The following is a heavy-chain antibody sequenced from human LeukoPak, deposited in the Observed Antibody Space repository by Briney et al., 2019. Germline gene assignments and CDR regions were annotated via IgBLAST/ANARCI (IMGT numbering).Heavy chain of an antibody. D-gene: IGHD6-13*01. V-gene: IGHV4-4*07. CDR1: GGSISSYY. CDR2: IYTSGST. CDR3: AREPPLIAAAGTCDY. J-gene: IGHJ4*02. Sequence: SETLSLTCTVSGGSISSYYWSWIRQPAGKGLEWIGRIYTSGSTNYNPSLKSRVTMSVDTSKNQFSLKLSSVTAADTAVYYCAREPPLIAAAGTCDYWGQGTLVTVSS.